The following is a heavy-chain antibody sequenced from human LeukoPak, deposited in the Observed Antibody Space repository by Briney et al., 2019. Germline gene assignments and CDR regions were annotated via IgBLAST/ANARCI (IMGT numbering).Heavy chain of an antibody. V-gene: IGHV3-23*01. Sequence: PGGSLRLSCAASGFTFSSYAMSWGRQAPGKGLEWVSAISGSGGGTYYADSVKGRFTISRDNSKNTLYLQMNSLRAEDTAIYYCAKSTSYYYDSSDPYYFDYWGQGTLVTVSS. CDR3: AKSTSYYYDSSDPYYFDY. CDR2: ISGSGGGT. CDR1: GFTFSSYA. J-gene: IGHJ4*02. D-gene: IGHD3-22*01.